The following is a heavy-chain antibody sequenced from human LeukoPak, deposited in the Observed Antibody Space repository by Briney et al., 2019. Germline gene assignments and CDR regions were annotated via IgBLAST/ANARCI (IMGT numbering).Heavy chain of an antibody. CDR1: GYTFTSYG. V-gene: IGHV1-18*01. D-gene: IGHD2-21*02. CDR2: TSAYNGNT. J-gene: IGHJ4*02. CDR3: ARDREYCGGDCYASDY. Sequence: ASVTVSCKASGYTFTSYGISWVRQAPGQGLEWMGWTSAYNGNTNYAQKLQGRVTMTTDTSTSTAYMELRSLRSDDTAVYYCARDREYCGGDCYASDYWGQETLVTVSS.